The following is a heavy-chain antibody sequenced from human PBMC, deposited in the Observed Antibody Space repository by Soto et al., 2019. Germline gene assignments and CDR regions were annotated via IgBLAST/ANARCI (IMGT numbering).Heavy chain of an antibody. CDR3: ARSLLDEYSSSWRSAYYGMDV. CDR2: INPNSGGT. Sequence: QVPLVQSGAEVKKPGASVKVSCKASGFTFSAYYIYWVRQAPGQGLEWIGWINPNSGGTNNAQKFQGRVTMTRDTSTSTVYMELSALSPDDTAVYYCARSLLDEYSSSWRSAYYGMDVWGQGTTVTVSS. J-gene: IGHJ6*02. D-gene: IGHD6-13*01. V-gene: IGHV1-2*02. CDR1: GFTFSAYY.